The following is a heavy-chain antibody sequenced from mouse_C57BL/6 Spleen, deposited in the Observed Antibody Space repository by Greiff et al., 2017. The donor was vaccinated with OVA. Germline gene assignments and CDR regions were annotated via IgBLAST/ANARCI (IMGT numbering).Heavy chain of an antibody. CDR3: ARGATVPPYFDY. V-gene: IGHV1-82*01. D-gene: IGHD1-1*01. CDR1: GYAFSSSW. J-gene: IGHJ2*01. Sequence: VQLQESGPELVKPGASVKISCKASGYAFSSSWMNWVKQRPGKGLEWIGRIYPGDGDTNYNGKFKGKATLTADKSSSTAYMQLSSLTSEDSAVYFCARGATVPPYFDYWGQGTTLTVSS. CDR2: IYPGDGDT.